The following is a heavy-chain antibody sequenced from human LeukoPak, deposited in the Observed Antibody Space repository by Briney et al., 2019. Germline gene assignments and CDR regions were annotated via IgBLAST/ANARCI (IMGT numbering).Heavy chain of an antibody. V-gene: IGHV1-69*13. D-gene: IGHD2-15*01. Sequence: VASVKVSCKASGGTFSNLGISWVRQAPGHGLEWMGGIIPIFATATYAQKFQGRVTITADDSTGTAYMELRSPRSDDTAVYYCTRGEDYVVEVTATTWTLFDYWGQGTLVTVSS. CDR2: IIPIFATA. J-gene: IGHJ4*02. CDR3: TRGEDYVVEVTATTWTLFDY. CDR1: GGTFSNLG.